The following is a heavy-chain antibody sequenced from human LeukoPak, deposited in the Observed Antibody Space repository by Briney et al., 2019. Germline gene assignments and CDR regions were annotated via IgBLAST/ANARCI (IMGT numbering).Heavy chain of an antibody. D-gene: IGHD6-13*01. CDR1: GFTLSDYY. Sequence: GGSLRLSCAASGFTLSDYYMSWIRQAPGKGLEWVSYISGSGTNIKYADSAKGRFTIFRDNSKNSLYLQMNSLRAEDTAIYYCARSGQHLFDFWGQGTLVTVSS. V-gene: IGHV3-11*04. CDR2: ISGSGTNI. J-gene: IGHJ4*02. CDR3: ARSGQHLFDF.